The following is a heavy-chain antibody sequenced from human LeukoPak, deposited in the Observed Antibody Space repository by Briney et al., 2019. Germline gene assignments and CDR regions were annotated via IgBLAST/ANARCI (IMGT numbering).Heavy chain of an antibody. V-gene: IGHV3-66*01. Sequence: GGSLRLSCAASGFNVSKNYLNWVRQAPGKGLEWVSVIYSDGSTYYADSVRGRFTISRDNSKNTLYLQMNSLRAEDTAVYYCARDPGYWGQGTLVTVSS. CDR3: ARDPGY. J-gene: IGHJ4*02. CDR2: IYSDGST. CDR1: GFNVSKNY.